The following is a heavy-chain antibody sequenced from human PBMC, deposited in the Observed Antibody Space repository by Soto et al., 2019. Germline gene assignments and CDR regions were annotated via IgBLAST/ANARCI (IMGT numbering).Heavy chain of an antibody. Sequence: ASVKVSCKASGYTFTNFGISWVRQAPGQGLEWMGWISAYNGNTNYAQKFQGRVTMTTDTSTSTVYMQLSSLTSEDTAVYYCARDDSGFSGSHYIDYFNYWGQGALVTVSS. CDR3: ARDDSGFSGSHYIDYFNY. D-gene: IGHD1-26*01. CDR1: GYTFTNFG. J-gene: IGHJ4*02. CDR2: ISAYNGNT. V-gene: IGHV1-18*01.